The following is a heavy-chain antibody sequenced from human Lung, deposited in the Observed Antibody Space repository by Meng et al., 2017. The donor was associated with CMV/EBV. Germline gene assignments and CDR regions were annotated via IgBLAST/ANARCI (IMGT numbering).Heavy chain of an antibody. D-gene: IGHD2-2*02. CDR2: IYYSGGT. CDR1: GGSISPYY. J-gene: IGHJ5*02. CDR3: ARHYCGSNVCYTDWFDP. V-gene: IGHV4-59*01. Sequence: GSLRPSCTVSGGSISPYYWSWIRQPPGKGLEWIGYIYYSGGTNYNPSLKSRVTISVDTSKNQFSLKLTSVTAADTAVYYCARHYCGSNVCYTDWFDPWGQGTLVTVSS.